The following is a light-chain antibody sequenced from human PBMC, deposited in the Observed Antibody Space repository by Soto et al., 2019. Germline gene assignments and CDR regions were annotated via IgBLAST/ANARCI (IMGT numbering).Light chain of an antibody. CDR2: RNN. Sequence: QSVLSQPPSASGTPGQRVTISCSGSSSNIGSKYVYWYQQLPGTAPKLLIYRNNERPSGVPDRFSGSKSGTSASLAIGDVRSEDEADYYCASWDASVSGWVFGGGTKVTVL. CDR1: SSNIGSKY. J-gene: IGLJ3*02. CDR3: ASWDASVSGWV. V-gene: IGLV1-47*01.